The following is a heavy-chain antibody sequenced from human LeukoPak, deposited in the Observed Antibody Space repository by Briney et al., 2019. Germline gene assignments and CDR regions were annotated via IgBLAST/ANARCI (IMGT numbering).Heavy chain of an antibody. CDR3: ARTVPAAQGDAFDI. J-gene: IGHJ3*02. Sequence: ASVKVSCKASGGTFSSYAISWVRQAPGHGLEWMGGIIPIFGTANYAQKFQGRVTITADESTSTAYMELSSLRSEDTAVYYCARTVPAAQGDAFDIWGQGTMVTVSS. V-gene: IGHV1-69*13. D-gene: IGHD2-2*01. CDR2: IIPIFGTA. CDR1: GGTFSSYA.